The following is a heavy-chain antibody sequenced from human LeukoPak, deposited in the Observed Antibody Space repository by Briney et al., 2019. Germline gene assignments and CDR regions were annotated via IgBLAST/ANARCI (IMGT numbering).Heavy chain of an antibody. Sequence: GSLRLSCAASGFTFSSYAMHWVRQAPGKGLGWVAVILYDGSNKYYADSVKGRFTISRDNSKNTLYLQMNSLRAEDTAVYYCARDRGYSSGWTANLFDYWGQGTLVTVSS. CDR2: ILYDGSNK. J-gene: IGHJ4*02. CDR1: GFTFSSYA. V-gene: IGHV3-30*04. CDR3: ARDRGYSSGWTANLFDY. D-gene: IGHD6-19*01.